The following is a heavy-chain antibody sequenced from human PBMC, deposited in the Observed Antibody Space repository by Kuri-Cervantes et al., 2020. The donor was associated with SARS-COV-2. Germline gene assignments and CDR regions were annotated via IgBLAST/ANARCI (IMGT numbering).Heavy chain of an antibody. J-gene: IGHJ6*02. V-gene: IGHV4-59*01. Sequence: GSLRLSCTVSGGSISSYYWSWIRQPPGKGLEWIGYIYYSGSTNYNPSLKSRVTISVDTSKDQFSLKLSSVTAADTAVYYSARVGENQTYYDFWSGYPWVVGSGSYHPLGYYYGMDVWGQGTTVTVSS. CDR2: IYYSGST. D-gene: IGHD3-3*01. CDR1: GGSISSYY. CDR3: ARVGENQTYYDFWSGYPWVVGSGSYHPLGYYYGMDV.